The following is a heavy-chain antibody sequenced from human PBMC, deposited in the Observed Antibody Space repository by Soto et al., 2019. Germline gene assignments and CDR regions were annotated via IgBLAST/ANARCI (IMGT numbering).Heavy chain of an antibody. CDR2: IYYSGMT. D-gene: IGHD2-2*01. V-gene: IGHV4-39*02. J-gene: IGHJ4*02. CDR3: AREPVYDYFAY. CDR1: GGSISSSGYY. Sequence: SETLSLTCTVSGGSISSSGYYWGWIRQPPGKGLEWIGSIYYSGMTYYNPSLQSRVTISVDTSKNQFSLKLSSVTAADTAVYYCAREPVYDYFAYWGQGTLVTVSS.